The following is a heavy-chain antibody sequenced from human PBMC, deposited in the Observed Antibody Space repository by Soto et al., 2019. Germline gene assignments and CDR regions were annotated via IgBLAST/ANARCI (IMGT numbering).Heavy chain of an antibody. V-gene: IGHV1-18*04. CDR3: AREDIVVVPAAHRFNWFDP. J-gene: IGHJ5*02. Sequence: ASVKVSCKASGYTFTSYGISWVRQAPGQGLEWMGWISAYNGNTNYAQKLQGRVTMTTDTSTSTAYMELRSLRSDDTAVYYCAREDIVVVPAAHRFNWFDPWGQGTLVTVSA. CDR1: GYTFTSYG. D-gene: IGHD2-2*01. CDR2: ISAYNGNT.